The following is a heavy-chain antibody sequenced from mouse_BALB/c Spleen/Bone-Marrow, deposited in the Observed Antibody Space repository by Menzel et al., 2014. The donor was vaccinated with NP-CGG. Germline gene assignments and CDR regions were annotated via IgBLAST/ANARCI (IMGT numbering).Heavy chain of an antibody. V-gene: IGHV5-17*02. CDR3: ARFWGANGNIRRGYALDY. Sequence: DVMLVESGGGLVQPGGSRKLSCAASGFTFXSFGMHWVRQAPEKGLEWVAYISSGSSTIYYADTVKGRFTISRDNPKNALFLQMANLRFGGTAMDYCARFWGANGNIRRGYALDYWGQGTSVTVSS. D-gene: IGHD2-1*01. CDR2: ISSGSSTI. J-gene: IGHJ4*01. CDR1: GFTFXSFG.